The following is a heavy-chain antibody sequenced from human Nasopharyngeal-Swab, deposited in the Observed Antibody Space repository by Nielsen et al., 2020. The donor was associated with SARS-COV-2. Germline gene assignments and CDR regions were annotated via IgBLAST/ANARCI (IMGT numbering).Heavy chain of an antibody. D-gene: IGHD2-2*01. CDR1: GGSISSSSYD. J-gene: IGHJ6*03. Sequence: GSLRLSCTVSGGSISSSSYDWGWIRQPPGKGLEGVWLIYYSGSTYYNPSLKSRVTISVDTSKNQFSLKLSSVTAADTAVYYCARHRSVPAAIGSRVVFYYYYYMDVWGKGTTVTVSS. CDR2: IYYSGST. CDR3: ARHRSVPAAIGSRVVFYYYYYMDV. V-gene: IGHV4-39*01.